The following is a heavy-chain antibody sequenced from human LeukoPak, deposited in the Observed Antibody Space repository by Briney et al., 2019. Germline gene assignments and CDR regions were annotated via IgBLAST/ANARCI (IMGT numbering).Heavy chain of an antibody. J-gene: IGHJ4*02. D-gene: IGHD3-22*01. V-gene: IGHV4-38-2*01. CDR2: IYHSGST. CDR3: ARASTDITTLPFVY. CDR1: GYSISSGYY. Sequence: SETLSLTCAVSGYSISSGYYWGWIRQPPGKGLEWIGSIYHSGSTYYNPSLKSRVTISVDTSKNQFSLKLSSVTAADTAVYYCARASTDITTLPFVYWGQGTLVTVSS.